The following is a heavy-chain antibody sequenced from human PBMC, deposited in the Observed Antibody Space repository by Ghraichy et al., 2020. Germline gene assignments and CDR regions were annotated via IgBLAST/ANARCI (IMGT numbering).Heavy chain of an antibody. CDR3: ARDADYDFWSGPWDFYYYMGV. CDR2: IYSSGST. J-gene: IGHJ6*03. Sequence: SETLSLTCTVSGDSMSSKNYFWSWIRQPAGKGLEWIGRIYSSGSTNYNPSLESRVTMSINTSKNQFSLKLSSVTAADTAVYYCARDADYDFWSGPWDFYYYMGVWGKGASVTVSS. CDR1: GDSMSSKNYF. D-gene: IGHD3-3*01. V-gene: IGHV4-61*02.